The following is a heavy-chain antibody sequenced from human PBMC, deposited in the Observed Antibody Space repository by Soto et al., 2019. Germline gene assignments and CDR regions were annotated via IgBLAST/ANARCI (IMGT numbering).Heavy chain of an antibody. J-gene: IGHJ3*02. CDR2: ISAYNGNA. CDR3: ARGTRRFGELFDAFDI. CDR1: GYTFNNYG. Sequence: QVRLVQSGYEVKEPGASVTVSCKASGYTFNNYGITWVRQAPGQGLEWIGWISAYNGNANYAQKLQGRVTLTRDTSTSTAYLELRSLRSDDTAVYFCARGTRRFGELFDAFDIWGQGTMVPVSS. V-gene: IGHV1-18*01. D-gene: IGHD3-10*01.